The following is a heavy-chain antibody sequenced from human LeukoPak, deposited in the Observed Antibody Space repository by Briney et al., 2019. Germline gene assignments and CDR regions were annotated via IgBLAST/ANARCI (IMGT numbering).Heavy chain of an antibody. D-gene: IGHD6-19*01. CDR1: GYRFSNYW. CDR3: ARPNYSSGLRYFQH. J-gene: IGHJ1*01. CDR2: IYPGESDT. Sequence: GGSLKISFKGSGYRFSNYWIVWGRPMTGKGVESMAIIYPGESDTRYSPSFQGQVTISADKSISTAYLQWGSLKASDTAMYYCARPNYSSGLRYFQHWGQGSLVTVTS. V-gene: IGHV5-51*01.